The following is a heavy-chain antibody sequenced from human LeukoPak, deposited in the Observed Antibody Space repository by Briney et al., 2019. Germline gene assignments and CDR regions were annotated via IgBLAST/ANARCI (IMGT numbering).Heavy chain of an antibody. V-gene: IGHV4-59*01. CDR3: AKRMAGTNCFDP. D-gene: IGHD6-19*01. Sequence: SETLSLTCTVSGGSISGYYWSWMRQPPGKGLEWIGYIYYSGSTSYNPSLKSRVTISVDTSKNQFSLKLSSVTAADTAVYYCAKRMAGTNCFDPWGQGALVTVSS. J-gene: IGHJ5*02. CDR2: IYYSGST. CDR1: GGSISGYY.